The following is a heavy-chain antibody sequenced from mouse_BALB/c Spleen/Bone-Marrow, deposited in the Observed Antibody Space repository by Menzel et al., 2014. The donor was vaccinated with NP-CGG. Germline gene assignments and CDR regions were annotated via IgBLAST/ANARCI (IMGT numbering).Heavy chain of an antibody. Sequence: VQLVEPGAELVRPGVSVKISCKGSGYTFTDYSIHWIKQSHAKSLEWIGAISTYYGDATNNQKFKGKATLTVDKSSSTAYMELARLASEDSVIYYCARGVTTGAMDYWGQGTSVTVSS. CDR1: GYTFTDYS. D-gene: IGHD1-1*01. V-gene: IGHV1-67*01. CDR2: ISTYYGDA. J-gene: IGHJ4*01. CDR3: ARGVTTGAMDY.